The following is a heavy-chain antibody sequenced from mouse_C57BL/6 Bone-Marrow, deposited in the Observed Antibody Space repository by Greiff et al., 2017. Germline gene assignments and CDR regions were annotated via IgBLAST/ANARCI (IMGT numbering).Heavy chain of an antibody. Sequence: EVQLQQSGPELVKPGASVKISCTASGYSFTDYNMNWVKQSHGKSLEWIGVLNPNYGTNSYNQKFTGKGTLTVDQSSSTAYMQLNSLTSEDSAGYYCARATDYAYGWYFDVWGTGTTVTVSS. J-gene: IGHJ1*03. V-gene: IGHV1-39*01. CDR2: LNPNYGTN. CDR1: GYSFTDYN. D-gene: IGHD2-2*01. CDR3: ARATDYAYGWYFDV.